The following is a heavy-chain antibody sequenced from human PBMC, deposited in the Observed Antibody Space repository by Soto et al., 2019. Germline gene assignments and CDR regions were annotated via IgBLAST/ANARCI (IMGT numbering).Heavy chain of an antibody. V-gene: IGHV3-15*07. Sequence: EVQLVESGGGFVKPGGSLRLSCAASGFTFNNAWMNWVRQAPGKGLEWVGRVRTKSDGGTTDYAAPVKGRFTISREDSKNTLFLQMNSLKTEDTAVYYCTTDDFGVAIIRDYWGQGTLVTVSS. D-gene: IGHD3-3*01. CDR3: TTDDFGVAIIRDY. J-gene: IGHJ4*02. CDR1: GFTFNNAW. CDR2: VRTKSDGGTT.